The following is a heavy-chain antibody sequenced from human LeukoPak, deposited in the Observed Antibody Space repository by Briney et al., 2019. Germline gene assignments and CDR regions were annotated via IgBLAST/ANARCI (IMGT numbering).Heavy chain of an antibody. J-gene: IGHJ6*03. CDR1: GYSISSGYY. CDR3: ARQGGYSGYDDPHYYYYMDV. V-gene: IGHV4-38-2*01. CDR2: IYHSGRT. Sequence: SETLSLTCAVSGYSISSGYYWGWIRQPPGKGLEWIGSIYHSGRTYYNPSLKSRVTISVDTSKNQFSLKLSSVTAADTAVYYCARQGGYSGYDDPHYYYYMDVWGKGTTVTVSS. D-gene: IGHD5-12*01.